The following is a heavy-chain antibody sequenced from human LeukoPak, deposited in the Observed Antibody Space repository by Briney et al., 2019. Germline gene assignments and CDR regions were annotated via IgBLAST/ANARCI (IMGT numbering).Heavy chain of an antibody. V-gene: IGHV1-8*02. D-gene: IGHD3-10*01. CDR3: ARGLLWFGD. J-gene: IGHJ4*02. CDR1: GYTFTSYY. CDR2: MNPNSGNT. Sequence: ASVKVSCKASGYTFTSYYMHWVRQAPGQGLEWMGWMNPNSGNTGYAQKFQGRVTMTRNTSISTAYMELSSLRSEDTAVYYCARGLLWFGDWGQGTLVTVSS.